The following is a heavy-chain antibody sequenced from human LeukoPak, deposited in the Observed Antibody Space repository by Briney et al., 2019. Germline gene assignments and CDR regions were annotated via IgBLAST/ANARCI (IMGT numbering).Heavy chain of an antibody. CDR2: IYYSGST. Sequence: KPSETLSLTCTVSGGSISSSGYYWGWIRQPPGKGLEWIGSIYYSGSTYYNPSLKSRVTISVDTSKNQFSLKLSSVTAADTAVYYCVSVVVVPGATAWFDPWGQGTLVTVSS. D-gene: IGHD2-2*01. J-gene: IGHJ5*02. V-gene: IGHV4-39*01. CDR1: GGSISSSGYY. CDR3: VSVVVVPGATAWFDP.